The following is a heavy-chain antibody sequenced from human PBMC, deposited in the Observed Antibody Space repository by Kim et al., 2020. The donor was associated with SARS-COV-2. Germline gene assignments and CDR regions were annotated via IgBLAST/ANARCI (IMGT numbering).Heavy chain of an antibody. CDR3: AKDIGVSSSWSFHMRGFDY. J-gene: IGHJ4*02. CDR1: GFTFDDYA. D-gene: IGHD6-13*01. CDR2: ISWNSGSI. Sequence: GGSLRLSCAASGFTFDDYAMHWVRQAPGKGLEWVSGISWNSGSIGYADSVKGRFTISRDNAKNSLYLQMNSLRAEDTALYYCAKDIGVSSSWSFHMRGFDYWGQGTLVTVSS. V-gene: IGHV3-9*01.